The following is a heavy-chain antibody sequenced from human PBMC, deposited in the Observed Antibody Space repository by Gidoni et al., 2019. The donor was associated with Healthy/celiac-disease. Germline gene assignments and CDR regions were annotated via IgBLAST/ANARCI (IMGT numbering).Heavy chain of an antibody. J-gene: IGHJ4*02. D-gene: IGHD2-15*01. Sequence: EVQLVPSGAEVKKPGESLKISCKGSGYSYTSYWIGWVRQMPGKGLEWMGIIYPCDSATRYSPSFQGQVTISADKSISTAYLQWSSLKASDTAMYYCARHVVGAHCSGGSCSPIDYWGQGTLVTVSS. V-gene: IGHV5-51*01. CDR1: GYSYTSYW. CDR3: ARHVVGAHCSGGSCSPIDY. CDR2: IYPCDSAT.